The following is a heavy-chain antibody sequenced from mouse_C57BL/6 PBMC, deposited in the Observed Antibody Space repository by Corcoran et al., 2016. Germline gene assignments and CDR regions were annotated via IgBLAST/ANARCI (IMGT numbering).Heavy chain of an antibody. CDR2: IYPRSGNT. Sequence: QVQLQQSGAELARPGASVKLSCKASGYTFTSYGISWVKQRTGKGFEWIGEIYPRSGNTYYNEKFKGKAALTADKSSSTAYMELRSLTSEDSAVYFGFPGGSSGFYAMDYWGQGTSVTVSS. CDR1: GYTFTSYG. V-gene: IGHV1-81*01. D-gene: IGHD3-2*02. CDR3: FPGGSSGFYAMDY. J-gene: IGHJ4*01.